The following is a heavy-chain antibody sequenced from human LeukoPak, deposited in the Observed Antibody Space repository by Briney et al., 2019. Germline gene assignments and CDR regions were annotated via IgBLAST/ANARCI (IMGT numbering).Heavy chain of an antibody. J-gene: IGHJ4*02. CDR2: INSDGSWT. CDR3: VSFYETY. CDR1: GNYC. V-gene: IGHV3-74*01. Sequence: GGSLRLSCAASGNYCMHWVRQAPGKGLVWVSHINSDGSWTSYADSVKGRFTISKDNAKNTVYLQMNSLRAEDTAVYYCVSFYETYWGRETLVTVSS. D-gene: IGHD2/OR15-2a*01.